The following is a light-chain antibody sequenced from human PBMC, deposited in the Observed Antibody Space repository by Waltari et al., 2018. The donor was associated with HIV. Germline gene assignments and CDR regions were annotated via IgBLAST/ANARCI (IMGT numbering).Light chain of an antibody. Sequence: QSALTQPPSTSGTPGQTVTIPCSGSSSNIGDNYVSWYQQLPGTAPKLLIYRYSQRPSGVRDRFSGSKSGTSASLAINDLRSEDEAEYHCAAWDDSLSGWVFGGGTNLTVL. CDR3: AAWDDSLSGWV. V-gene: IGLV1-47*01. J-gene: IGLJ3*02. CDR1: SSNIGDNY. CDR2: RYS.